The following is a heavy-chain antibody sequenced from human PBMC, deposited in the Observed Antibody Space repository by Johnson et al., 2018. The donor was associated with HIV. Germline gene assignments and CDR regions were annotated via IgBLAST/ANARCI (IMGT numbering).Heavy chain of an antibody. V-gene: IGHV3-7*01. CDR2: IKQDGSEK. J-gene: IGHJ3*02. CDR3: ARVEPIRRAIDAFDI. CDR1: GFTFSSYW. Sequence: VQLVESGGGLVQPGRSLRLSCAASGFTFSSYWMSWVRQAPGKGLEWVANIKQDGSEKYYVDSVKGRFTISRDNAKNSLYLQLNSLRAEDTAVYYYARVEPIRRAIDAFDIWGQGTMVTVSS.